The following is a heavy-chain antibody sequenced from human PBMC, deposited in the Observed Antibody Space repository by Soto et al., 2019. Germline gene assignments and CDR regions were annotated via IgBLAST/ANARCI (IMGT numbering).Heavy chain of an antibody. Sequence: GASVKVSFKASGYTFTSYYMHWLRQAPGQGLEWMGIINPSGGSTSYAQKFQGRVTMSRDTSTSTVYMELSSLRSEDTAVYYCARDTSGSYKLDYWGQGTLVTVSS. J-gene: IGHJ4*02. CDR2: INPSGGST. CDR1: GYTFTSYY. CDR3: ARDTSGSYKLDY. V-gene: IGHV1-46*01. D-gene: IGHD1-26*01.